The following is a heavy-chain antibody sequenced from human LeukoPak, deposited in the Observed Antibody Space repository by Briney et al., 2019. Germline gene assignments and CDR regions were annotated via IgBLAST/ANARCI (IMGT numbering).Heavy chain of an antibody. Sequence: SETLSLTCAVYGGSFSGYYWSWIRQPPGKGLEWIGEINHSGSTNYNPSLKSRVTISVDTSKNQFSLKLSSVTAADTAVYYCARGNYADDFWSGYYTSFYYGMDVWGQGTTVTVSS. D-gene: IGHD3-3*01. CDR2: INHSGST. CDR1: GGSFSGYY. CDR3: ARGNYADDFWSGYYTSFYYGMDV. J-gene: IGHJ6*02. V-gene: IGHV4-34*01.